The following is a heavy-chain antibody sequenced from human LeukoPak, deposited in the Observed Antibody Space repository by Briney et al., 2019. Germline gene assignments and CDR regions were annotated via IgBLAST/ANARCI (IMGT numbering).Heavy chain of an antibody. CDR2: IYYSGST. D-gene: IGHD3-16*01. J-gene: IGHJ6*03. CDR1: GGSISSYY. Sequence: PSETLYLTCTVSGGSISSYYWSWIRQPPGKGLEWIGYIYYSGSTNYNPSLKSRVTISVDTSKNQFSLKLSSVTAADTAVYYCARAHMITSYYYYYYMDVWGKGTTVTVSS. V-gene: IGHV4-59*01. CDR3: ARAHMITSYYYYYYMDV.